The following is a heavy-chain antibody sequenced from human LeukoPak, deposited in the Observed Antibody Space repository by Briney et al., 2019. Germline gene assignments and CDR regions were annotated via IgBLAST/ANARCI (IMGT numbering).Heavy chain of an antibody. J-gene: IGHJ4*02. Sequence: GGSLRLSCAASGFTFSSYAMHWVRQAPGKGLEWVAVISYDGSNKYYADSVKGRFTISRDNSKNTLYLQMNSLRAEDTAVYYCARDPDHYYDSSGLVDYWGQGTLVTVSS. CDR3: ARDPDHYYDSSGLVDY. CDR1: GFTFSSYA. CDR2: ISYDGSNK. D-gene: IGHD3-22*01. V-gene: IGHV3-30*04.